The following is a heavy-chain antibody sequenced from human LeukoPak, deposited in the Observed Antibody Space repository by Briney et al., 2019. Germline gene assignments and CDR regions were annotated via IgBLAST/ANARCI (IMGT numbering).Heavy chain of an antibody. CDR2: IHYGGNT. V-gene: IGHV4-59*08. Sequence: PSEILSLTCTVSGGSISGYFWSWIRQPPGKGLEWIGYIHYGGNTNYNPSLKRRVTISVDTSKNQFSLKLSSVTAADTAVYYCARVPRGSTVGTLPYFYYYMDVWGKGTTVIVSS. CDR3: ARVPRGSTVGTLPYFYYYMDV. D-gene: IGHD1-26*01. CDR1: GGSISGYF. J-gene: IGHJ6*03.